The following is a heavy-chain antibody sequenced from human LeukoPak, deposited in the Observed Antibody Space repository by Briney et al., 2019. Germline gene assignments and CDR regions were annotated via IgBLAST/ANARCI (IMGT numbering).Heavy chain of an antibody. V-gene: IGHV3-30-3*01. CDR3: ARDLQL. CDR2: ISYDGSNK. D-gene: IGHD2-2*01. Sequence: PGRSLRLSWAASGFTFSSYAMHWVRQAPGKGLEWVAVISYDGSNKYYADSVKGRFTISRDNSKNTLYLQMNSLRAEDTAVYYCARDLQLWGQGTLVTVSS. J-gene: IGHJ4*02. CDR1: GFTFSSYA.